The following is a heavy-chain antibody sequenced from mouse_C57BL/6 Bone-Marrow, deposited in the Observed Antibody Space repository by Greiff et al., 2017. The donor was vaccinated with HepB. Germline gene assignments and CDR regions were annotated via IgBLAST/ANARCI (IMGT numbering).Heavy chain of an antibody. CDR3: ARWAYYYGSSYGYY. Sequence: VQLQQPGAELVKPGASVKLSCKASGYTFTSYRMQWVKQRPGQGLEWIGEIDPSDSYTNYNQKFKGKATLTVDTSYRTAYMQLSSLTSEDSAVYYCARWAYYYGSSYGYYWGQGTTLTVSS. J-gene: IGHJ2*01. CDR2: IDPSDSYT. D-gene: IGHD1-1*01. CDR1: GYTFTSYR. V-gene: IGHV1-50*01.